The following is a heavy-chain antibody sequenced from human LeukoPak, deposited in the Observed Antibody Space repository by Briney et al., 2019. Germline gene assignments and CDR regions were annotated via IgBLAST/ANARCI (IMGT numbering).Heavy chain of an antibody. V-gene: IGHV4-34*01. Sequence: SETLSLTCAVYGGSFSGYYWSWIRQPPGKGLEWIGEINHSGSTNYNPSLKSRVTISVDTSKNQFSLKLSSVTAADTAVYYRARAYGDLDYWGQGTLVTVSS. CDR3: ARAYGDLDY. CDR1: GGSFSGYY. CDR2: INHSGST. D-gene: IGHD4-17*01. J-gene: IGHJ4*02.